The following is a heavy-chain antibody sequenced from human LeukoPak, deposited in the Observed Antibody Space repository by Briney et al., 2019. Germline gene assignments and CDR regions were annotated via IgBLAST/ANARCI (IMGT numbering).Heavy chain of an antibody. CDR2: IYYSGST. Sequence: SETLSLTCIVSGGSISSYYWSWIRQPPGKGLEWIGYIYYSGSTNYNPSLKSRVTISVDTSKNQFSLKLSSVTAADTAVYYCAISWRFCSGDSCYPIDYWGQGTLVTVSS. J-gene: IGHJ4*02. CDR1: GGSISSYY. V-gene: IGHV4-59*01. D-gene: IGHD2-15*01. CDR3: AISWRFCSGDSCYPIDY.